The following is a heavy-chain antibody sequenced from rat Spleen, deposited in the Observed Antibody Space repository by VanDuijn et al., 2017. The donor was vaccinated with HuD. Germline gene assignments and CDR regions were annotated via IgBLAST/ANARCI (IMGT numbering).Heavy chain of an antibody. D-gene: IGHD1-6*01. CDR2: ISYDGGST. CDR3: TRHGVYLFDY. CDR1: GFTFSNYG. Sequence: EVHLVESDGGLVQPGRSLRLSCAASGFTFSNYGMAWVRQAPTKGLEWVATISYDGGSTYYRDSVKGRFTISRDNAQNTLYLQMDSLRSEDTATYYCTRHGVYLFDYWGQGVMVTVSS. V-gene: IGHV5-29*01. J-gene: IGHJ2*01.